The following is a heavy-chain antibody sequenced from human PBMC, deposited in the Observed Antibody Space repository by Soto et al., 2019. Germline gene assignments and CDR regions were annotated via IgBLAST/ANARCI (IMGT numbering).Heavy chain of an antibody. CDR2: IYYSGST. CDR3: VGYVVPAAIISY. Sequence: SETLSLTCTVSGGSISSYYWSWIRQPPGKGLEWIGYIYYSGSTNYNPSLKSRVTISVDTSKNQFSLKLSSVTAADTAVYYCVGYVVPAAIISYWGQGTLVTVSS. CDR1: GGSISSYY. D-gene: IGHD2-2*01. V-gene: IGHV4-59*01. J-gene: IGHJ4*02.